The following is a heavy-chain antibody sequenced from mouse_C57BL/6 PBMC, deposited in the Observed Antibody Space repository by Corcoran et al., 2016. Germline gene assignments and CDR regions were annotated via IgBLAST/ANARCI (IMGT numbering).Heavy chain of an antibody. D-gene: IGHD4-1*01. CDR2: INPNNGGT. Sequence: EVQLQQSGPELVKPGTSVKISCKASGYTFTDYYMNWVKQSHGKSLEWIGDINPNNGGTSYNQKFKGKATLTVDKSSSTAYMELRSLTSEDSAGYYCAKEPNWDYAMDYWGQGTSVTVSS. V-gene: IGHV1-26*01. CDR3: AKEPNWDYAMDY. CDR1: GYTFTDYY. J-gene: IGHJ4*01.